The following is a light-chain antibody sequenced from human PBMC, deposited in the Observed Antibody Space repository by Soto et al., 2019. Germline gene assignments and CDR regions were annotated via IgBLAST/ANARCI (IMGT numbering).Light chain of an antibody. CDR2: DAS. V-gene: IGKV3-11*01. J-gene: IGKJ4*01. Sequence: EIVLRQYPAPLSLSPGETATMSSSASQTVSNNLAWYQQRPGQAPRLLIYDASSRATGIPARFSGSGSGTDFTLTISSLEPEDFAVYYCKQHSNWPLTFGGGTKVDIK. CDR3: KQHSNWPLT. CDR1: QTVSNN.